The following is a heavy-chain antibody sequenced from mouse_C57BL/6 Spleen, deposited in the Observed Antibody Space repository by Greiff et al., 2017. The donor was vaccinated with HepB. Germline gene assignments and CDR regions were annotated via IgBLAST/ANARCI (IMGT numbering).Heavy chain of an antibody. CDR3: ARRGNYYDAMDY. CDR1: GYTFTSYW. D-gene: IGHD1-1*01. V-gene: IGHV1-55*01. Sequence: VQLQQPGAELVKPGASVKMSCKASGYTFTSYWITWVKQRPGQGLEWIGDIYPGSGSTNYNEKFKSKATLTVDTSSSTAYMQLSSLTSEDSAVYYCARRGNYYDAMDYWGQGTSVTVSS. J-gene: IGHJ4*01. CDR2: IYPGSGST.